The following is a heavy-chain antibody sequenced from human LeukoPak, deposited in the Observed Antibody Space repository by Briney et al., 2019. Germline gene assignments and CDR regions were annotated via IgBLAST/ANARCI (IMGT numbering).Heavy chain of an antibody. J-gene: IGHJ5*02. V-gene: IGHV4-61*02. Sequence: KPSETLSLTCTVSGGSISSGSYYWSWIRQPAGKGLEWIGRIYTSGSTNYNPSLKSRVTIFVDPSKNQFSLNLRSVTAADTAVYYCARHERCSSINCIYNWFDPWGQGTLVIVSS. CDR2: IYTSGST. CDR1: GGSISSGSYY. CDR3: ARHERCSSINCIYNWFDP. D-gene: IGHD2-2*01.